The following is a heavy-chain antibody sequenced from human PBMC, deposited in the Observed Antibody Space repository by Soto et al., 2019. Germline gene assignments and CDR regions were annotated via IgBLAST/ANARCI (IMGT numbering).Heavy chain of an antibody. Sequence: QVPLQQWGAGLLKPSETLSLTCAVYGGSFSGYYWTWIRQPPGTGLEWIGEINHSGSTTYNPSLKSRVTISVDTSKNQFSLKLTSVTAAYTAVYYCARDKITGLFDYWGQGTLVTVSS. J-gene: IGHJ4*02. CDR3: ARDKITGLFDY. D-gene: IGHD2-8*02. CDR2: INHSGST. V-gene: IGHV4-34*01. CDR1: GGSFSGYY.